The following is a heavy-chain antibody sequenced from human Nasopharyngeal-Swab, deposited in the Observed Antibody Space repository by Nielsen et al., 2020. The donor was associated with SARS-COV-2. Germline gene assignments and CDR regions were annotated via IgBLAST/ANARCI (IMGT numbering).Heavy chain of an antibody. J-gene: IGHJ6*02. V-gene: IGHV1-2*06. Sequence: ASVKVSCKASGYTFTGYYMHWVRQAPGQGLEWMGRINPNSGGTNSAQKFQGRVTMTRDTSISTAYMELSRLRSDDTAVYYCARDPTSVAGTGDYYYGMDVWGQGTTVTVSS. CDR1: GYTFTGYY. D-gene: IGHD6-19*01. CDR3: ARDPTSVAGTGDYYYGMDV. CDR2: INPNSGGT.